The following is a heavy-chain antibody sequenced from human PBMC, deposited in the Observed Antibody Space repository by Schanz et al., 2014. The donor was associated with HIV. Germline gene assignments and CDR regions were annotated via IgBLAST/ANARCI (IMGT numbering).Heavy chain of an antibody. CDR1: EFTFRNAW. D-gene: IGHD6-13*01. V-gene: IGHV3-15*01. J-gene: IGHJ6*02. CDR2: IKSQVDGGTA. CDR3: TTVKGYSSSWTTYYYYGMDV. Sequence: EVQLVESGGGLVKPGGSLRLSCAASEFTFRNAWMNWVRQAPGKGLEWVGRIKSQVDGGTADYAAPVKGRFFISRDDSRDTVYLQMNSLTIEDTAVYYCTTVKGYSSSWTTYYYYGMDVWGQGTTVTVSS.